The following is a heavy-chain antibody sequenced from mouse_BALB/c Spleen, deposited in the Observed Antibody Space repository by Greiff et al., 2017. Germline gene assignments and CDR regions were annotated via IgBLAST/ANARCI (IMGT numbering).Heavy chain of an antibody. CDR2: IYPSDSYT. CDR3: TGGYDFHFDY. J-gene: IGHJ2*01. Sequence: QVQLQQPGAELVRPGASVKLSCKASGYTFTSYWINWVKQRPGQGLEWIGNIYPSDSYTNYNQKFKDKATLTVDKSSSTAYMQLSSPTSEDSAVYYCTGGYDFHFDYWGQGTTLTVSS. D-gene: IGHD2-4*01. V-gene: IGHV1-69*02. CDR1: GYTFTSYW.